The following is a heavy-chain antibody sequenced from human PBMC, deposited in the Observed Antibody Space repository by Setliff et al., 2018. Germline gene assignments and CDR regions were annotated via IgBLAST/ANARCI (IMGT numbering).Heavy chain of an antibody. J-gene: IGHJ3*02. Sequence: SETLSLTCAVYGGSFSDYYWGWIRQPPGKGLEWIGFIFSSGTTSYNPSLMSRVFMSIDTSQNQVSLRLSSVTAADTAVYYCVRGANDILTTYALDIWGEGTMVTVSS. CDR1: GGSFSDYY. D-gene: IGHD3-9*01. V-gene: IGHV4-59*04. CDR2: IFSSGTT. CDR3: VRGANDILTTYALDI.